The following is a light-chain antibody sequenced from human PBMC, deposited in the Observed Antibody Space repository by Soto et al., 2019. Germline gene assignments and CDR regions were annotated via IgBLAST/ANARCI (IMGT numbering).Light chain of an antibody. CDR1: NSDVGGYNY. CDR2: DVS. Sequence: QSVLTQPASVSGSPGQSITISCTGTNSDVGGYNYVSWYQQHPGKAPKLMIYDVSNRPSGVSNRFSGSKSGNTASLTISGLQAEDEADYYCSSYTSSSTVVXGGGTKLTVL. J-gene: IGLJ2*01. CDR3: SSYTSSSTVV. V-gene: IGLV2-14*01.